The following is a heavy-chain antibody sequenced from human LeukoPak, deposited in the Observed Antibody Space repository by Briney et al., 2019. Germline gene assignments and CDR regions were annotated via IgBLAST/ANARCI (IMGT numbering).Heavy chain of an antibody. V-gene: IGHV3-66*01. Sequence: GGSLRLSCAASGFTVSSNYMSWVRQAPGKGLEWVSDIYSGGSTYYADSVKGRFTISRDNSKNTLYLQMNSLRAEDTAVFYCASRSLLRYFGWLFNGGYYYGMDVWGQGTTVSVSS. J-gene: IGHJ6*02. CDR1: GFTVSSNY. CDR3: ASRSLLRYFGWLFNGGYYYGMDV. CDR2: IYSGGST. D-gene: IGHD3-9*01.